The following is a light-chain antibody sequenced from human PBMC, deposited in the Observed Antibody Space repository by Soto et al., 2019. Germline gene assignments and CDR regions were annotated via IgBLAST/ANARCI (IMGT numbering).Light chain of an antibody. CDR1: SSDVGGSKY. CDR3: CSFTTSSTYV. CDR2: EVN. Sequence: QSALTQPASVSGSPGQLITISCIGTSSDVGGSKYVSWYQQHPGKAPKLMIYEVNNRPSGVSSRFSGSKSGNTASLTISGLQAEDETDYYCCSFTTSSTYVFGTGTKVTVL. V-gene: IGLV2-14*01. J-gene: IGLJ1*01.